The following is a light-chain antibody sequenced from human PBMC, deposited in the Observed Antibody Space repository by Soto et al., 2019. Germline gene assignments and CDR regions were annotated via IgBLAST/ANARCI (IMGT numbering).Light chain of an antibody. CDR2: GNS. CDR3: QSYDSSLSGSV. Sequence: QSVLTQPPSVSGAPGQRVTISCTGSSSNIGAGYDVHWYKQLPGTAPKLLIYGNSNRPSGVPDRFSGSKSGTSASLAITGLHAEDEADYYCQSYDSSLSGSVFGGGTKLTDL. J-gene: IGLJ2*01. V-gene: IGLV1-40*01. CDR1: SSNIGAGYD.